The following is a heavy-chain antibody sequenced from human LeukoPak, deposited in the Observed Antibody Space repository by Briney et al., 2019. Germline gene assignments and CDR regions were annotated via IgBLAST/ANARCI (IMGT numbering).Heavy chain of an antibody. CDR2: ISYDGGNK. CDR1: GFTFSSYA. D-gene: IGHD1-14*01. Sequence: PGRSLRLSCAASGFTFSSYAMHWVRQAPGKGLEWVAVISYDGGNKYYAGSVKGRFTISRDSSKNTLYLQMNSLRAEDTAVYYCARKYGNHFDYWGQGTLVTVSS. J-gene: IGHJ4*02. V-gene: IGHV3-30*01. CDR3: ARKYGNHFDY.